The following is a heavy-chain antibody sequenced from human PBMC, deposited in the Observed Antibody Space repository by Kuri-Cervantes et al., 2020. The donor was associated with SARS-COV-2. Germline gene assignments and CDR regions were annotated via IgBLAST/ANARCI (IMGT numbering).Heavy chain of an antibody. Sequence: GSLRLSCGVYGGSFSDYYWTWIRQPPMKGLEWIGEINHTGSATYNPSLKSRVTISVDTSKNQFSLKLSSVTAADTAVYYCARQAIVLMVYATTFDYWGQGTLVTVSS. CDR3: ARQAIVLMVYATTFDY. J-gene: IGHJ4*02. D-gene: IGHD2-8*01. CDR1: GGSFSDYY. V-gene: IGHV4-34*01. CDR2: INHTGSA.